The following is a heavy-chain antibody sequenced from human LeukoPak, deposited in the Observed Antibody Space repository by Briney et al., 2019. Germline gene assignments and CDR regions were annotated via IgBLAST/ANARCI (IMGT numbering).Heavy chain of an antibody. D-gene: IGHD2/OR15-2a*01. CDR3: ARGAFYGHDAFDI. V-gene: IGHV4-59*01. CDR1: GDSISSYY. J-gene: IGHJ3*02. Sequence: SETLSLTCTVSGDSISSYYWNWIRQPPGKGLEWIAYIYYSGRTIHNPSLKTQVTISVDTSKNQFSLKLNSVTAADTAVYYCARGAFYGHDAFDIWGQGTMVTVSS. CDR2: IYYSGRT.